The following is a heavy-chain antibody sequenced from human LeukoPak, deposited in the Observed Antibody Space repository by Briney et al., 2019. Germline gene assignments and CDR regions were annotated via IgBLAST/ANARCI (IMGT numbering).Heavy chain of an antibody. CDR3: ARDWTGDSDGIDS. CDR1: RFTFSDYW. V-gene: IGHV3-7*03. CDR2: IEHDGSET. Sequence: GGSLRLSCAASRFTFSDYWMNWVRQAPGKGLEWVAHIEHDGSETSYVDSVKGRFTISRDNSKNTLYLQMNSLRAEDTALYYCARDWTGDSDGIDSWGQGTLVTVSS. D-gene: IGHD3-10*01. J-gene: IGHJ4*02.